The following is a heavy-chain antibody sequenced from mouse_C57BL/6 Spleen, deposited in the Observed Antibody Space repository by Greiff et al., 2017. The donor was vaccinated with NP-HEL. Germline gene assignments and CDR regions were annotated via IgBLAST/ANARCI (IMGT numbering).Heavy chain of an antibody. V-gene: IGHV1-54*01. CDR1: GYAFTNYL. CDR3: ARNGGSSGYSY. D-gene: IGHD3-2*02. CDR2: INPGSGGT. Sequence: VKLMESGAELVRPGTSVKVSCKASGYAFTNYLIEWVKQRPGQGLEWIGVINPGSGGTNYNEKFKGKATLTADKSSSTAYMQLSSLTSEDSAVYFCARNGGSSGYSYWGQGTLVTVSA. J-gene: IGHJ3*01.